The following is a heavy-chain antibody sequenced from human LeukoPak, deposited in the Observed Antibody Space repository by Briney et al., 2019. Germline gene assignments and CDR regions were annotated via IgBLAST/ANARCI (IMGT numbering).Heavy chain of an antibody. V-gene: IGHV3-30*18. CDR2: ISPDGSIG. Sequence: PGGSLRLSCAASGFTFSEYYMNWIRQAPGKGLEWVAFISPDGSIGNYADSVKGRFTISRDNSKNTVYLQINSLRPEDTALYHCAKDDHYDTSGHAWVFDIWGQGTVVTVSS. D-gene: IGHD3-22*01. CDR3: AKDDHYDTSGHAWVFDI. J-gene: IGHJ3*02. CDR1: GFTFSEYY.